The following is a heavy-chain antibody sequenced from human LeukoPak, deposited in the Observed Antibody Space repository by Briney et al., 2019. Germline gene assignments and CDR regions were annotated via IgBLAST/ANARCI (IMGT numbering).Heavy chain of an antibody. CDR2: IIPIFGTA. CDR1: GGTFSSYA. D-gene: IGHD6-13*01. V-gene: IGHV1-69*06. CDR3: ARVASGSPRLNIDY. J-gene: IGHJ4*02. Sequence: SVKVPCKASGGTFSSYAISWVRQAPGQGLEWMGGIIPIFGTANYAQKFQGRVTITADKSTSTAYMELSSLRSEDTAVYYCARVASGSPRLNIDYWGQGTLVTVSS.